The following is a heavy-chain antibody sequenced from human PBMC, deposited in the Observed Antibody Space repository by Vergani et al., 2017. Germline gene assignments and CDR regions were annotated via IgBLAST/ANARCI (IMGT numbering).Heavy chain of an antibody. V-gene: IGHV4-4*07. J-gene: IGHJ5*02. Sequence: QVQLQESGPGLVKPSETLSLTCSVSGSSLSAYFWTWIRQPAGKGLEWIGRISVGGDTNHNPSLKSRVIMSVDTLKNQFFLRLSSVAAADTAVYYCARDGKVIGGGRNWFDPWGQGTLVIVSS. CDR3: ARDGKVIGGGRNWFDP. D-gene: IGHD3-16*01. CDR1: GSSLSAYF. CDR2: ISVGGDT.